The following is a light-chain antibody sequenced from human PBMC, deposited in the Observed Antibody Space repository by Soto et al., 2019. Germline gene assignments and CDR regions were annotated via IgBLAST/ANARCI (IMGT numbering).Light chain of an antibody. V-gene: IGLV2-14*03. CDR3: SSCTSSSTL. Sequence: QSALTQPASVSGSPGQSITISCTGTSSDVGGYNYVSWYQQHPGKAPKLMIYDVSSRPSGVSNRFSGSKSGNTASLTISGLQAEDEADYYCSSCTSSSTLFGGGTKLTVL. CDR1: SSDVGGYNY. CDR2: DVS. J-gene: IGLJ2*01.